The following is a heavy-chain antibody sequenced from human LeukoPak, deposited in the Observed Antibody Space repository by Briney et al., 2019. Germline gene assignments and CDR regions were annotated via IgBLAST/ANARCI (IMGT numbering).Heavy chain of an antibody. CDR3: ARESGITMLRGAHTP. J-gene: IGHJ5*02. CDR2: IRSDGSNK. CDR1: GFTFGSYG. V-gene: IGHV3-30*02. D-gene: IGHD3-10*01. Sequence: GGSLRLSCAASGFTFGSYGMHWVRQAPGKGLEWVTFIRSDGSNKYYADSVKGRFTVSRDNAKNSLYLQMNSLRAEDTAVYYCARESGITMLRGAHTPWGQGILVTVSS.